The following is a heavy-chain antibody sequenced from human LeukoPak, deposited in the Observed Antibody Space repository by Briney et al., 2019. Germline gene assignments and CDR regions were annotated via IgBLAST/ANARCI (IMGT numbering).Heavy chain of an antibody. CDR2: IYYSGST. V-gene: IGHV4-61*01. D-gene: IGHD7-27*01. CDR1: GGSISSGSYY. CDR3: ARSAWGYAFDI. J-gene: IGHJ3*02. Sequence: PSQTLSLTCTVSGGSISSGSYYWTWLRQPPGKGLEYIGYIYYSGSTNYSPSLKSRVTISVDTAKNQFSLKLRSVTAADTAVYYCARSAWGYAFDIWGQGTMVTVSS.